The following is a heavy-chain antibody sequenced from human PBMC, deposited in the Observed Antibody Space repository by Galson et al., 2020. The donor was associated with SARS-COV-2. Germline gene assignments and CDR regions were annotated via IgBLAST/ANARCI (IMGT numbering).Heavy chain of an antibody. CDR1: GYTFTSYA. V-gene: IGHV1-3*01. D-gene: IGHD3-9*01. CDR3: ARDRYYDILTDDTGGWFDY. Sequence: ASVKVSCKASGYTFTSYAMHWVRQAPGQRLEWMGWINAGNGNTKYSQKFQGRVTITRDTSASTAYMELSSLRSEDTAVYYCARDRYYDILTDDTGGWFDYWGHGTLVTVSS. J-gene: IGHJ4*01. CDR2: INAGNGNT.